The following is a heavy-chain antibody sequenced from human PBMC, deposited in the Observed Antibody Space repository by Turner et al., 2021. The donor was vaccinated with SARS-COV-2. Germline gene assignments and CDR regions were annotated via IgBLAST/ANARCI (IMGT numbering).Heavy chain of an antibody. D-gene: IGHD5-12*01. CDR2: NSGSGGST. Sequence: EVQLLESGGGLVQPGGSLRLSCAASGFTFSSFAMSWVRQAPGKGLELVSANSGSGGSTYYADSVEGRFTISRDNYKNTLYLQMNSLRAEDTAVYYCAKGPDIVATIWGTLFSGTFDYWGQGTLVTVSS. J-gene: IGHJ4*02. V-gene: IGHV3-23*01. CDR1: GFTFSSFA. CDR3: AKGPDIVATIWGTLFSGTFDY.